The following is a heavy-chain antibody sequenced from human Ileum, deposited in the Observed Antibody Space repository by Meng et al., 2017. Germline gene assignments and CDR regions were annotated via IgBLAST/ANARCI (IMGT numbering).Heavy chain of an antibody. D-gene: IGHD6-19*01. CDR3: ATTGYSSDWRYF. J-gene: IGHJ4*02. V-gene: IGHV5-51*01. CDR2: FFPGNSDT. Sequence: GGSLRLSCKASGYTFTNNWIGWVRQMPGKGLEWMGIFFPGNSDTRYSPSFQGHVTISADKAINTAYLHWSSLTASDTAMYFCATTGYSSDWRYFWGQGTMVTVSS. CDR1: GYTFTNNW.